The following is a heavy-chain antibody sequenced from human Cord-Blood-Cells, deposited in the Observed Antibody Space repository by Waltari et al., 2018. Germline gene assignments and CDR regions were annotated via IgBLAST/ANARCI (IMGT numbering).Heavy chain of an antibody. D-gene: IGHD1-7*01. J-gene: IGHJ3*02. V-gene: IGHV1-69*06. CDR1: GGTFSSYA. CDR3: ARIILGWNYVSGAFDI. CDR2: IIPRFGTA. Sequence: QVQLVQSGAEVKKPGSSVKVSCKASGGTFSSYAISWVRHAPGQGLEWMGGIIPRFGTANYGQKFQGRVTMTADKSTSTAYMELSSLRSEDTAVYYCARIILGWNYVSGAFDIWGQGTMVTVSS.